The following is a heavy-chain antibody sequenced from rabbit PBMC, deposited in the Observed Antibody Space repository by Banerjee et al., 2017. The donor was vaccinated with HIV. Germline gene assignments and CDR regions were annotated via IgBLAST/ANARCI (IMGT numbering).Heavy chain of an antibody. Sequence: QEQLVESRGGLVQPEGSLTLTCTASGFSFSSYWMSWVRQAPGKGLEWIACIDAGSGGITYYASWAKGRFTISKTSSTTVTLQMTSLTAADTATYFCARDYTTTSNDYTAFSLWGPGTLVTVS. J-gene: IGHJ4*01. CDR1: GFSFSSYW. D-gene: IGHD1-1*01. CDR3: ARDYTTTSNDYTAFSL. V-gene: IGHV1S45*01. CDR2: IDAGSGGIT.